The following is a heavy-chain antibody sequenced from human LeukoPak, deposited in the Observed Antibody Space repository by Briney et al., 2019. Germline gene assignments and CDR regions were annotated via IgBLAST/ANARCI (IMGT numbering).Heavy chain of an antibody. J-gene: IGHJ3*02. CDR2: IYTSEST. CDR1: GGSISSSNYY. D-gene: IGHD1-26*01. V-gene: IGHV4-61*02. Sequence: SETLSLTCSVSGGSISSSNYYWSWIRQPAGKGLEWIGRIYTSESTNYSPSLKSRVTISVDTSKNQFSLRLSSVTAADTAVYYCARDNIKIVGPIDGFDIWGQGTMVTVSS. CDR3: ARDNIKIVGPIDGFDI.